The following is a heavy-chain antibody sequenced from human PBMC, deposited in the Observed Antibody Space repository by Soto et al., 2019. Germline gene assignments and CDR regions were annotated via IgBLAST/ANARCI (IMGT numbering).Heavy chain of an antibody. J-gene: IGHJ4*02. Sequence: PSETLSLTCTVSGGSISSNYWTWIRQPPGKGLEWIGYVYNSGSTNYNPSLKSRVTISEDTSKSQFSLKVNSMSAADTAVYYCARYRREAVAGYTLDNWGQGILVTVSS. CDR3: ARYRREAVAGYTLDN. CDR1: GGSISSNY. D-gene: IGHD6-13*01. CDR2: VYNSGST. V-gene: IGHV4-59*01.